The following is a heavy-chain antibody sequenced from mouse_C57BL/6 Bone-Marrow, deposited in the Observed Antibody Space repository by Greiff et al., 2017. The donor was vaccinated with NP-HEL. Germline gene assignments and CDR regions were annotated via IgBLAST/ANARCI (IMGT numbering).Heavy chain of an antibody. CDR3: ARSITTVVARNYAMDY. CDR2: IYPSDSET. J-gene: IGHJ4*01. CDR1: GYTFTSYW. V-gene: IGHV1-61*01. D-gene: IGHD1-1*01. Sequence: VQLQQPGAELVRPGSSVKLSCKASGYTFTSYWMDWVKQRPGQGLEWIGNIYPSDSETHYNQKFKDKATLTVDKSSSTAYMQLRSLTSEDSAVYYCARSITTVVARNYAMDYWGQGTSVTVSS.